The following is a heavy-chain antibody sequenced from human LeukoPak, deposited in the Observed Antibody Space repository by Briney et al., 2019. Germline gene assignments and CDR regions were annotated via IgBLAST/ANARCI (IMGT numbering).Heavy chain of an antibody. Sequence: ASVKVSCKASGGTFSSYAISWVRQAPGQGLEWMGRIIPLLGITNYAQKFQGRVTITADKSTSTAYMELSSLRSEDTAVYYGERELHCSSTTAPGSLTSWGQGPLVTV. V-gene: IGHV1-69*04. D-gene: IGHD2-2*01. CDR2: IIPLLGIT. CDR3: ERELHCSSTTAPGSLTS. J-gene: IGHJ5*02. CDR1: GGTFSSYA.